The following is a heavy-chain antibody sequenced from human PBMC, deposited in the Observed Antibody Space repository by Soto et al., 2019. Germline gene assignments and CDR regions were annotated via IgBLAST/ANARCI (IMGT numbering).Heavy chain of an antibody. CDR1: GGTFSSYA. CDR2: IIPIFGTA. Sequence: ASVKVSCKASGGTFSSYAISWVRQAPGQGLEWMGGIIPIFGTANYAQKFQGRVTITADESTSTAYMELSSLRSEDTAVYYCARDNAMVRDHPLDYWGQGTLVTVSS. CDR3: ARDNAMVRDHPLDY. J-gene: IGHJ4*02. D-gene: IGHD3-10*01. V-gene: IGHV1-69*13.